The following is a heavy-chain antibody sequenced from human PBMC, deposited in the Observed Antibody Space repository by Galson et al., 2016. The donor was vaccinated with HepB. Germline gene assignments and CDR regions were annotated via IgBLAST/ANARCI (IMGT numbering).Heavy chain of an antibody. CDR1: SGSISSCS. D-gene: IGHD5-18*01. CDR2: VHFSGST. Sequence: SETLSLTCTVSSGSISSCSWSWIRQPPGKGLEWIGYVHFSGSTNYSPSVKSRGTISVDTSKNQFSLKLTSVTAADTAIYYCARSRGYNYGVYDYWGQGTLVTVSS. V-gene: IGHV4-59*01. CDR3: ARSRGYNYGVYDY. J-gene: IGHJ4*02.